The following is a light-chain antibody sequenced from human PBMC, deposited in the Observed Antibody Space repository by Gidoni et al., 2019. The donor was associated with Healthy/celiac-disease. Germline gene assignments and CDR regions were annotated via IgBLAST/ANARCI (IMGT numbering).Light chain of an antibody. V-gene: IGKV3-20*01. CDR3: QQYGSSPT. Sequence: DIVLKHSPGTLSLSPGDRATLSCRASQSVSSSYLAWYQQTPGQAPRLLIYGASSRATGIPDRFSGSGSGTDFTLTISRLEPEDFAVYYCQQYGSSPTFGQGTKLEIK. CDR1: QSVSSSY. CDR2: GAS. J-gene: IGKJ2*01.